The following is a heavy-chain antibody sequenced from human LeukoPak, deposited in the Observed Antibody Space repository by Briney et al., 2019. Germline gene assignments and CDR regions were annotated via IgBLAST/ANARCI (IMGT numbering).Heavy chain of an antibody. J-gene: IGHJ4*02. CDR1: GGSISSYY. V-gene: IGHV4-59*01. CDR3: ARNPGAGWLSDY. Sequence: PSETLSLTCTVSGGSISSYYWSWIRQPPGKGLEWIGYIYYSGSTNYNPSLKSRVTISVDTSKNQFSLKLSSVTAADTAVYYCARNPGAGWLSDYWGQGTLVTVSS. D-gene: IGHD3-22*01. CDR2: IYYSGST.